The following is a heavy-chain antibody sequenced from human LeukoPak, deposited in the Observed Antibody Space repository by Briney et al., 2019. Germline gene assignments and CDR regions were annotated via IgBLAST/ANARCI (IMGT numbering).Heavy chain of an antibody. J-gene: IGHJ3*02. CDR2: ISSSSSTI. CDR3: ARDPPASVQLLRDAFDI. CDR1: GFTFSSYS. D-gene: IGHD2-2*01. V-gene: IGHV3-48*04. Sequence: PGGSLRLSCAASGFTFSSYSMNWVRQAPGKGLEWVSYISSSSSTIYYADSVKGRFTISRDNAKNSLYLQMNSLRAEDTAVYYCARDPPASVQLLRDAFDIWGQGTMVTVSS.